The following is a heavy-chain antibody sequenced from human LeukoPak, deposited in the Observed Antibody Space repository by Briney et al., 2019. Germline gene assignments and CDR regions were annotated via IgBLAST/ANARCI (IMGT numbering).Heavy chain of an antibody. V-gene: IGHV4-59*01. CDR1: GASIRSYY. CDR2: IYYSGST. Sequence: SETLSLTCTVSGASIRSYYWSWIRQPPGKGLEWIGYIYYSGSTNYNPSLKSRVTISVDTSKNQFSLKLSSVTAADTAVYYCARGWTYCSGGSCYSEDWFDPWGQGTLVTVSS. CDR3: ARGWTYCSGGSCYSEDWFDP. J-gene: IGHJ5*02. D-gene: IGHD2-15*01.